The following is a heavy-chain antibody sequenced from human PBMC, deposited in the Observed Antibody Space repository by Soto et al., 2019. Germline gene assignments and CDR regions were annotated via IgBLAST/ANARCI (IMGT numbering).Heavy chain of an antibody. CDR3: ARGPWGDETYFGY. V-gene: IGHV3-11*01. CDR1: GFTFSDYY. CDR2: ISSSGSTI. Sequence: QVQLVESGGGLVKPGGSLRLSCADSGFTFSDYYMSWLRQAPGKGLEWVSYISSSGSTIYFADTVKGRFTIPRDNAKNSLYLQMTGLRAEDTAVDYCARGPWGDETYFGYWGQGTLVTVSS. D-gene: IGHD3-16*01. J-gene: IGHJ4*02.